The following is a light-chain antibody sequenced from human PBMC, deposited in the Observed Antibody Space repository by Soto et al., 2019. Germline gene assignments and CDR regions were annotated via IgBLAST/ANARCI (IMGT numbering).Light chain of an antibody. CDR3: QQYGGSPRT. J-gene: IGKJ1*01. Sequence: EIVLTQSPGTLSLSPGERATLSCRASQSLSSTYLAWYQQKPGQAPRLLIYGASSRATDIPDRFSGSGSGTEFTLTISRLEPEDFAVYYCQQYGGSPRTFGQGTKVEIK. CDR2: GAS. CDR1: QSLSSTY. V-gene: IGKV3-20*01.